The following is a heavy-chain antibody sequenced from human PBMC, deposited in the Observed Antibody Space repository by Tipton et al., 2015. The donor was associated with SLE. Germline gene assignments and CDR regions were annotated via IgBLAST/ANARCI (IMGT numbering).Heavy chain of an antibody. CDR3: ARQGAVAGFDD. D-gene: IGHD6-19*01. CDR1: GGSISSGSYY. J-gene: IGHJ4*02. Sequence: TLSLTCTVSGGSISSGSYYWSWIRQHPGKGLEWIGYIYYSGSTNYNPSLKSRVTISVDTSKNQFSLKLSSVTAADTAVYYCARQGAVAGFDDWGQGTLVTVSS. CDR2: IYYSGST. V-gene: IGHV4-31*03.